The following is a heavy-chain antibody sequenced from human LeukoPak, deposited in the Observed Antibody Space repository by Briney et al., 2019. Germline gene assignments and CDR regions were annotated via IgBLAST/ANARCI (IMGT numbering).Heavy chain of an antibody. Sequence: ASVKDSCKASGYTFTSYGISWVRQAPGQGLEWMGWISAYNGNTNYAQKFQGRVTMTTDTSTSTAYMELRSLRSDDTAVYYCAGGGPYCDSSGDYYYYYMDVWGKGTTVTVSS. CDR3: AGGGPYCDSSGDYYYYYMDV. CDR1: GYTFTSYG. J-gene: IGHJ6*03. V-gene: IGHV1-18*01. CDR2: ISAYNGNT. D-gene: IGHD3-22*01.